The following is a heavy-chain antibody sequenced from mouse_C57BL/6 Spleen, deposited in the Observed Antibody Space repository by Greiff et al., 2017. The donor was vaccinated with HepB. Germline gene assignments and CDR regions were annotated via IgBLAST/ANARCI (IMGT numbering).Heavy chain of an antibody. CDR3: AREKDYDYFDY. CDR1: GYTFTSYN. D-gene: IGHD2-4*01. CDR2: IYPGNGDT. J-gene: IGHJ2*01. V-gene: IGHV1-12*01. Sequence: LQQSGAELVRPGASVKMSCKASGYTFTSYNMHWVKQTPSQGLEWIGAIYPGNGDTSYNQKFKGKATLTVDKSSSTAYMQLSSLTSEDSAVYFCAREKDYDYFDYWGQGTTLTVSS.